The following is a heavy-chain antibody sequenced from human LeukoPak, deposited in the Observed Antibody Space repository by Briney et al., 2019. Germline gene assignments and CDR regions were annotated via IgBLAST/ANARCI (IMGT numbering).Heavy chain of an antibody. J-gene: IGHJ4*02. CDR3: ARDNRGYPYYFDY. Sequence: GGSLRLTCAASGFTFSSYWMSWVRQAPGKGLEWVANIKQDGSEKYYVDSVKGRFTISRDNAKNSLYLQMNSLRAEDTAVYYCARDNRGYPYYFDYWGQGTLVTVSS. CDR1: GFTFSSYW. D-gene: IGHD5-18*01. CDR2: IKQDGSEK. V-gene: IGHV3-7*01.